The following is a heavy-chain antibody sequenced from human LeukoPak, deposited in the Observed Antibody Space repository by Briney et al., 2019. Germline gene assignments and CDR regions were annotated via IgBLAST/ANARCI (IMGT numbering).Heavy chain of an antibody. V-gene: IGHV4-39*07. J-gene: IGHJ4*02. CDR2: IYYGGST. CDR3: ARAVRGILWFGDHHWDY. Sequence: PSETLSLNCTVSGGSVSRNSDYWGWIRQPPGKGLEWIGSIYYGGSTYYNPSLKSRVTISVDTSKNQFSLKLSSVTAADTAVYYCARAVRGILWFGDHHWDYWGQGTLVTVSS. CDR1: GGSVSRNSDY. D-gene: IGHD3-10*01.